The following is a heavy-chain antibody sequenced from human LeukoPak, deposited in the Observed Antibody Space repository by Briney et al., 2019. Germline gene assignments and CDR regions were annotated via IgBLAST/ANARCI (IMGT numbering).Heavy chain of an antibody. CDR3: VRQFAS. CDR1: GFTFGDHI. V-gene: IGHV3-48*01. J-gene: IGHJ4*02. Sequence: GESLRLSCAASGFTFGDHIMNWVRQLPGKRLEWVAYVSGSGSTVYYADSVKGRFTVSRDNGKSSLYPQMNSLRVEDTALYYCVRQFASWGQGTLVTVSS. CDR2: VSGSGSTV.